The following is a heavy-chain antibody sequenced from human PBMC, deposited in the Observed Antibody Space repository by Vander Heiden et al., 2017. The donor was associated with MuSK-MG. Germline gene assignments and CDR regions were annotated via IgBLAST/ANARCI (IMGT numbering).Heavy chain of an antibody. Sequence: LQLQESGPGLVKPSATLSLTCTVSAGSISSSSYYWGWIRQPPGKGLEWIGSIYYSGSTYYNRSLKSRVTISVDTSKNQFSLKLSSVTAADTAVYYCARGLGYCSSTSCYTGGYFDYWGQGTLVTVSS. CDR3: ARGLGYCSSTSCYTGGYFDY. CDR1: AGSISSSSYY. V-gene: IGHV4-39*01. CDR2: IYYSGST. D-gene: IGHD2-2*02. J-gene: IGHJ4*02.